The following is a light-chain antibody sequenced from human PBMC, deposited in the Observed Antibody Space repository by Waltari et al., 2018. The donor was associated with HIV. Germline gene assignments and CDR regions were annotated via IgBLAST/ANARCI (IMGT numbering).Light chain of an antibody. V-gene: IGKV3-20*01. CDR1: QSVSSNS. CDR3: QQYNTSPWT. Sequence: EIVLTQSPGTLSLSPGERATLSCRASQSVSSNSLGWYQQKPGQAPRLRIYGATSRATGIPDRFSGSGSGTDFSLTISRLEPEDFAVYYCQQYNTSPWTFGQGTKVEIK. CDR2: GAT. J-gene: IGKJ1*01.